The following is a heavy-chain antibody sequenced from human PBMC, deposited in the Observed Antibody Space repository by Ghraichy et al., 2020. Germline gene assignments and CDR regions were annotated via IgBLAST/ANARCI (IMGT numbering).Heavy chain of an antibody. Sequence: LRLSCAASGFTFRNYAMHWVRQAPGKGLQWVAVISYDGGNKEYADSVKGRFTISRDSANTLYLQMNSLRVEDTAIYYCGRDADTVVGTYVEPWGQGTLVTVCS. CDR2: ISYDGGNK. V-gene: IGHV3-30*04. CDR1: GFTFRNYA. D-gene: IGHD1-26*01. CDR3: GRDADTVVGTYVEP. J-gene: IGHJ5*02.